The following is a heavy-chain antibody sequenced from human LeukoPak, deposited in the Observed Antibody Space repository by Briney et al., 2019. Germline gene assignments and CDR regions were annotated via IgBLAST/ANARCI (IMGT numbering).Heavy chain of an antibody. J-gene: IGHJ6*03. Sequence: GGSLRLSCAASGFTFNSYDMHWVRQSPGKGLEWVADISYDGSKKYYADSVKGRFTISRDNSKNTLYLQMNSLRAEDTAVYYCAKDGAEHSSGWYVRYYYYYYMDVWGKGTTVTISS. CDR1: GFTFNSYD. V-gene: IGHV3-30*18. CDR3: AKDGAEHSSGWYVRYYYYYYMDV. D-gene: IGHD6-19*01. CDR2: ISYDGSKK.